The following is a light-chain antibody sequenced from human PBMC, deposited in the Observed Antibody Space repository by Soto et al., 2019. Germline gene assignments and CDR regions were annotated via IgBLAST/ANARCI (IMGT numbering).Light chain of an antibody. J-gene: IGLJ2*01. CDR3: VLYMGSVPV. CDR2: RTN. CDR1: SGSVSTSYY. Sequence: QTVVTQEPSFSVSPGGTVTLTCGLSSGSVSTSYYPSWYQQTPGQAPRTLIYRTNTRSSGVPDRFSGSILGNKAALTITGAQADEESDYYCVLYMGSVPVFGGGTKVTVL. V-gene: IGLV8-61*01.